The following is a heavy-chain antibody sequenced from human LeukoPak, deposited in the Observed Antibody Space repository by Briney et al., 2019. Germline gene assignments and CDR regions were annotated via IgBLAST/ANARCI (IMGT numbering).Heavy chain of an antibody. Sequence: SQTLSLTCAISGDSVSSKTAGWNWIRQSPSRGLEWLGRTYYRSKWYNDDAVSVKGRITINPDTSKNQFSLQLNSVTPEDTAVYYCARSYGSGRILGYWGQGTLVAVSS. D-gene: IGHD3-10*01. J-gene: IGHJ4*02. CDR3: ARSYGSGRILGY. V-gene: IGHV6-1*01. CDR2: TYYRSKWYN. CDR1: GDSVSSKTAG.